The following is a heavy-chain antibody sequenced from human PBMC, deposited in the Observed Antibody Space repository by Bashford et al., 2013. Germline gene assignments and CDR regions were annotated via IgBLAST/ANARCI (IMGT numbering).Heavy chain of an antibody. CDR3: ARAFSGNPQPFYDL. V-gene: IGHV1-18*01. CDR1: GYAFGDYG. CDR2: ITAYNGNT. D-gene: IGHD2/OR15-2a*01. Sequence: VASVKVSCKASGYAFGDYGFSWVRQAPGQGPEWMGWITAYNGNTNYAQKFQSRLTVTIDSPTETAFMELRGLRSDDTAVYYCARAFSGNPQPFYDLWGQGTLVTVSS. J-gene: IGHJ4*02.